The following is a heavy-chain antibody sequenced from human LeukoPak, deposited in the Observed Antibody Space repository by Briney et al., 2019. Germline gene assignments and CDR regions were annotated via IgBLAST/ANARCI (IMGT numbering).Heavy chain of an antibody. J-gene: IGHJ4*02. CDR1: GFTFSSYG. CDR3: AKSPRGAAAATDY. CDR2: ISYDGSNK. D-gene: IGHD6-13*01. Sequence: GGSLRLSCAASGFTFSSYGMHWVRQAPGKGLEWVAVISYDGSNKYYADSVKGRFTISRDNSKNTLYLQMNSLRAEDTAVYYCAKSPRGAAAATDYWGQGTLVTVSS. V-gene: IGHV3-30*18.